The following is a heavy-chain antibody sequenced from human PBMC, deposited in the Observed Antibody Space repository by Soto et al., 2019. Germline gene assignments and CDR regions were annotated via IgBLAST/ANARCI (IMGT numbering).Heavy chain of an antibody. CDR1: GGSISSYY. CDR3: ARVDSSSPKYNWFDP. J-gene: IGHJ5*02. V-gene: IGHV4-59*01. Sequence: PSETLSLTCTVSGGSISSYYWSWIRQPPGKGLEWIGYIYYSGSTNYNPSLKSRVTISVDTSKNQFSLKLSSVTAADTAVYYCARVDSSSPKYNWFDPWGQGTLVTVSS. D-gene: IGHD6-6*01. CDR2: IYYSGST.